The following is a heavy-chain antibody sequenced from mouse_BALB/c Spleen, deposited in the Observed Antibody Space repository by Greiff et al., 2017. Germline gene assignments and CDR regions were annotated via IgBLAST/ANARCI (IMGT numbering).Heavy chain of an antibody. V-gene: IGHV1-9*01. J-gene: IGHJ1*01. CDR2: ILPGSGST. D-gene: IGHD1-2*01. CDR1: GYTFSSYW. Sequence: QVQLQQSGAELMKPGASVKISCKATGYTFSSYWIEWVKQRPGHGLEWIGEILPGSGSTNYNEKFKGKATFTADTSSNTAYMQLSSLTSEDSAVYYCARGTATTGGYWYFDVWGAGTTVTVSS. CDR3: ARGTATTGGYWYFDV.